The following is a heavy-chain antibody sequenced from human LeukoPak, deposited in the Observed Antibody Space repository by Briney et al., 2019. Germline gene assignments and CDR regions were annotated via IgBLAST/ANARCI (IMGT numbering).Heavy chain of an antibody. CDR1: GGTFSSYA. Sequence: SVKVSCKASGGTFSSYAISWVRQAPGQGLEWMGGIIPIFGTANYAQKFQGRVTITADESTSTAYMELSSLRSEDTAVYYCAKLTIFGVVPRGPLDYWGQRTLVTVSS. CDR2: IIPIFGTA. V-gene: IGHV1-69*13. CDR3: AKLTIFGVVPRGPLDY. D-gene: IGHD3-3*01. J-gene: IGHJ4*02.